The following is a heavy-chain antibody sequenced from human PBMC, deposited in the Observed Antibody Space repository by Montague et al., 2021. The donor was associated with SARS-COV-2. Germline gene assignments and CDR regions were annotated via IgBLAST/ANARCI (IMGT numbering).Heavy chain of an antibody. D-gene: IGHD7-27*01. V-gene: IGHV4-34*01. Sequence: SETLSLTCTVYGGSFSGYYWNWIRQSPGRGLEWIGDINHSGTTTNNPSLKSRVTISVDASKDQFSLKLTSVTAADAAVYYCARGGPHLLNGVHYFDYWGQGTLVTVSS. CDR1: GGSFSGYY. CDR3: ARGGPHLLNGVHYFDY. CDR2: INHSGTT. J-gene: IGHJ4*02.